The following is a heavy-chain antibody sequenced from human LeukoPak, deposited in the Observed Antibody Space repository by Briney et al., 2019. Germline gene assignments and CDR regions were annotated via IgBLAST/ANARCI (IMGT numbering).Heavy chain of an antibody. CDR3: AREDLVLHYFDY. CDR2: VYASGNT. D-gene: IGHD6-6*01. V-gene: IGHV3-53*01. Sequence: GGSLRLSCAASGFIFSDAWMSWVRQAPGKGLEWVSIVYASGNTYYSDSVKGRFTISRDNSKNTLYLQMNSLRAEDTAVYYCAREDLVLHYFDYWGQGTLVTVSS. J-gene: IGHJ4*02. CDR1: GFIFSDAW.